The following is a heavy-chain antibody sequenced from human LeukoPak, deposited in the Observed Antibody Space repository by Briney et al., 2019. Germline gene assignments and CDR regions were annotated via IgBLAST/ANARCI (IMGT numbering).Heavy chain of an antibody. Sequence: GGSLRLSCGASGFTFSNYGMHWVRQTPGKGLEWMAVISYDGTSEAYADSVKGRFTISRDNSKKTLYLQMSSLRAEDTAVYYCAKDQYFDWILPFDYWGQGTLVTVSS. J-gene: IGHJ4*02. V-gene: IGHV3-30*18. CDR2: ISYDGTSE. D-gene: IGHD3-9*01. CDR3: AKDQYFDWILPFDY. CDR1: GFTFSNYG.